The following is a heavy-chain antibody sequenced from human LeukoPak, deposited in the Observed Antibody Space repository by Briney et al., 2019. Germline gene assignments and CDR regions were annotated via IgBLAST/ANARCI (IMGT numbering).Heavy chain of an antibody. Sequence: SVKVSCKVSGDTFSSYAISWVRQAPGQGLEWMGRIIPILGIANYAQKFQGRVTITADKSTSTAYMELSSLRSEDTAVYYCARSPLGIAPNFDYWGQGTLVTISS. CDR1: GDTFSSYA. CDR2: IIPILGIA. J-gene: IGHJ4*02. D-gene: IGHD6-13*01. V-gene: IGHV1-69*04. CDR3: ARSPLGIAPNFDY.